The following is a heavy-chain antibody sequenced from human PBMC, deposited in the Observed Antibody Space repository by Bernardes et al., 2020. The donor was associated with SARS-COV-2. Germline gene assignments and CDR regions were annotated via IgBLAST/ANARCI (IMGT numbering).Heavy chain of an antibody. CDR3: ARDPDYCQYPAYWYFDV. Sequence: GGSLRLSCAASGFTFSRYEMNWVRQAPGKGLEWVSYINSSSSTINYADSVKGRFTISRDNAKNSLYLQMNSLRVEDTAIYYCARDPDYCQYPAYWYFDVWGRGTLVTVSS. J-gene: IGHJ2*01. CDR2: INSSSSTI. CDR1: GFTFSRYE. D-gene: IGHD2-15*01. V-gene: IGHV3-48*03.